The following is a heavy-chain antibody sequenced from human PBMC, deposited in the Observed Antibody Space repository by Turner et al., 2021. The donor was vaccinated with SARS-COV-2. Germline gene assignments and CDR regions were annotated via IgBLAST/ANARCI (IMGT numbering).Heavy chain of an antibody. D-gene: IGHD6-6*01. CDR3: ARDLRYSGSSVGSFYFDY. J-gene: IGHJ4*02. CDR1: RFTFSDYY. CDR2: ISSSGSTI. Sequence: QVQLVESGGGLVKPGGSLRLSSAAPRFTFSDYYMSWILPAPGKGLEWVSYISSSGSTIYYADSVKGRFTISRDNAKNSLYLQMNSLRAEDTDVYYCARDLRYSGSSVGSFYFDYWGQGTLVTVSS. V-gene: IGHV3-11*01.